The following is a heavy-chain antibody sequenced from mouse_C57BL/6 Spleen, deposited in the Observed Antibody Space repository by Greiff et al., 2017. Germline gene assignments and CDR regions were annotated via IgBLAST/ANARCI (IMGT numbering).Heavy chain of an antibody. D-gene: IGHD2-5*01. V-gene: IGHV5-4*01. J-gene: IGHJ3*01. CDR2: ISDGGSYT. CDR3: ARAHSNYFAY. Sequence: EVQGVESGGGLVKPGGSLKLSCAASGFTFSSYAMSWVRQTPEKRLEWVATISDGGSYTYYPDNVKGRFTIARDNAKNNLYLQMSHLKSEDTAMYYCARAHSNYFAYWGQGTLVTVSA. CDR1: GFTFSSYA.